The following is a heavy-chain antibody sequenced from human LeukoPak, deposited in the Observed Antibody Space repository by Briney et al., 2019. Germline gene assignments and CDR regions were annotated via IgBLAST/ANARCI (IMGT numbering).Heavy chain of an antibody. CDR3: ARDVDWNYVFGY. D-gene: IGHD1-7*01. CDR1: GVSFSGYY. CDR2: INHSGST. Sequence: SETLSLTCAAYGVSFSGYYWSWIRQPPGKGLEWIGEINHSGSTNYNPSLKSRVTISVDTSKNQFSLKLSSVTAADTAIYYCARDVDWNYVFGYWGQGTLVTVSS. J-gene: IGHJ4*02. V-gene: IGHV4-34*01.